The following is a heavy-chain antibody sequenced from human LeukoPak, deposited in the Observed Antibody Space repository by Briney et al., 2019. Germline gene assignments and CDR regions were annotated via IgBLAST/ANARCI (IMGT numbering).Heavy chain of an antibody. CDR2: IKQDGSEK. J-gene: IGHJ6*02. D-gene: IGHD6-13*01. V-gene: IGHV3-7*01. Sequence: AGGSLRLSCAASGFTFRSYWMSWVRQAPGKGLEWVANIKQDGSEKYYVGSGKGRFTISRDNAKNSLYLQMNSLRAEDTAVYYCARGLLYAGADRYYYYGMDVWGQGTTVTVSS. CDR3: ARGLLYAGADRYYYYGMDV. CDR1: GFTFRSYW.